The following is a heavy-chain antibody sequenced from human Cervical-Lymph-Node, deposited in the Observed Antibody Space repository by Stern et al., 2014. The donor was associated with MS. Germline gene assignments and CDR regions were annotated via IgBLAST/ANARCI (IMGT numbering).Heavy chain of an antibody. D-gene: IGHD6-19*01. CDR2: ISGSGGKT. CDR1: GFTFSNYA. Sequence: EVQLVESEGGLVQPGGSLRLSCAPSGFTFSNYAMSWIRQAPGKGLEWISSISGSGGKTFYADSVNGRFTIFRDNSKNTLEMQMNSLRAEDSALYYCTKGFTVTGTGYGVDVWGQGTTVTVSS. CDR3: TKGFTVTGTGYGVDV. J-gene: IGHJ6*02. V-gene: IGHV3-23*04.